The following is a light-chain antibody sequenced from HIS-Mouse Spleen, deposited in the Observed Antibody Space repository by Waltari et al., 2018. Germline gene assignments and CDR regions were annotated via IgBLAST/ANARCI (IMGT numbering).Light chain of an antibody. CDR3: SSYTSSSFNVV. J-gene: IGLJ2*01. CDR1: SSYVGGYNY. CDR2: DVS. Sequence: QSALTPPASVSGSPGQSITIPCTGPSSYVGGYNYVTCYQQHPGKAPKLKIYDVSNRPSGVSNRFSGSKSGNTASLTISGLQAEDEADYYCSSYTSSSFNVVFGGGTKLTVL. V-gene: IGLV2-14*03.